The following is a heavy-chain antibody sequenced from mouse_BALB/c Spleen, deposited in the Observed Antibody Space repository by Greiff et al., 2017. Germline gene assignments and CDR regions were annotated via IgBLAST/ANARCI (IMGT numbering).Heavy chain of an antibody. CDR2: IRNKANGYTT. J-gene: IGHJ3*01. CDR3: ARDRWDGYYVWFAY. CDR1: GFTFTDYY. Sequence: EVQRVESGGGLVQPGGSLRLSCATSGFTFTDYYMSWVRQPPGKALEWLGLIRNKANGYTTEYSASVKGRFTISRDNSQSFLYLQMNTLRAEDSATYYCARDRWDGYYVWFAYWGQGTLVTVSA. D-gene: IGHD2-3*01. V-gene: IGHV7-3*02.